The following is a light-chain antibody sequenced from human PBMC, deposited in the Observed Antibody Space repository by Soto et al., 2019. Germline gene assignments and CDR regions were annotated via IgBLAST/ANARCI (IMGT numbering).Light chain of an antibody. V-gene: IGKV1-5*01. CDR1: QNIRSR. J-gene: IGKJ1*01. Sequence: DFQMTQSPSTLSASVGDRVTITCRASQNIRSRFAWFQQKPGKAPKLLIYDASSLESGVPQRFSGSGSGTEFTLTISSLQTDDFSTYYCQQYHSYWTFGQGTKV. CDR3: QQYHSYWT. CDR2: DAS.